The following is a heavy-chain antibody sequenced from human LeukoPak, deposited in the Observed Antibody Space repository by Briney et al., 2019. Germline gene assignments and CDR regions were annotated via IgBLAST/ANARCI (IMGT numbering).Heavy chain of an antibody. V-gene: IGHV4-39*01. J-gene: IGHJ4*02. CDR2: IYYSVST. CDR1: GGSISSSSYY. CDR3: ATFYCGGGRCCFDY. Sequence: SETLSLTCTVSGGSISSSSYYWGWIRQPPGQGLEWMGSIYYSVSTYYNPSLKSRVTISVDTSKNQFSLKLSSVTAADTAVYYCATFYCGGGRCCFDYWGQGTLVTVSS. D-gene: IGHD2-15*01.